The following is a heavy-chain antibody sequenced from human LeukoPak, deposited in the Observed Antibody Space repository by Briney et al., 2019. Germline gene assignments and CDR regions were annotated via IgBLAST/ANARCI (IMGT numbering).Heavy chain of an antibody. CDR2: IWYDGSNK. CDR1: GFTFSSHG. V-gene: IGHV3-33*06. J-gene: IGHJ3*02. CDR3: AKESAIHAFDI. Sequence: PGRSLRLSCAASGFTFSSHGMHWVRQAPGKGLEWVAVIWYDGSNKYYADSVKGRFTISRDNSKNTLYLQMNSLRAEDTAVYYCAKESAIHAFDIWGQGTMVTVSS. D-gene: IGHD2-21*01.